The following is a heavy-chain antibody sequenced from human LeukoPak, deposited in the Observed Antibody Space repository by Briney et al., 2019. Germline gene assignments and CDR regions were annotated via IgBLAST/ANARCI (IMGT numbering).Heavy chain of an antibody. D-gene: IGHD3-10*01. CDR1: GFTVSTNY. Sequence: GGSLRLSCAASGFTVSTNYMAWVRQAPGKGLEWISYVSYSSSTIYYADSVKGRFTISRDNAKNSLYLQMNSLRDEDTAVYYCARDAHIVRGVNPLDYWGQGTLVTVSS. CDR3: ARDAHIVRGVNPLDY. CDR2: VSYSSSTI. V-gene: IGHV3-48*02. J-gene: IGHJ4*02.